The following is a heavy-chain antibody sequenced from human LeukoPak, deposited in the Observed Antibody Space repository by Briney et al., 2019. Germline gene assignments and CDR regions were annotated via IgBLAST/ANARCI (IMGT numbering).Heavy chain of an antibody. CDR2: IWSDGGNR. CDR3: ASVTGYSSGWCYDSYIDV. D-gene: IGHD6-19*01. V-gene: IGHV3-30-3*01. CDR1: GFTFSDFA. J-gene: IGHJ6*03. Sequence: GGSLRLSCALSGFTFSDFAVHWVRQAPGKGLEWVATIWSDGGNRHYADSVKGRFSISRDNFLNTLYLQLNSLSVEDTAVYYCASVTGYSSGWCYDSYIDVWGKGTTVSVSS.